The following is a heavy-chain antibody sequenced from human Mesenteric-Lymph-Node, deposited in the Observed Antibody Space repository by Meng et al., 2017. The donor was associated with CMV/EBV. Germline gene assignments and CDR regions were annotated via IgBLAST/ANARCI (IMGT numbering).Heavy chain of an antibody. V-gene: IGHV1-3*01. D-gene: IGHD3-9*01. Sequence: TFIDYAIHWVRQAPGQRLEWMGWINAGNGITKYSQNFQGRVSIYRDTSATTAYMQLSSLRSEDTAVYYCARTLPYYDILTGYSHFDYWGQGTLVTVSS. CDR3: ARTLPYYDILTGYSHFDY. J-gene: IGHJ4*02. CDR1: TFIDYA. CDR2: INAGNGIT.